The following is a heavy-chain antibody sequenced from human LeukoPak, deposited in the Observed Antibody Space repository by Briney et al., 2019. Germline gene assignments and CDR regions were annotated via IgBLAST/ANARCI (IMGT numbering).Heavy chain of an antibody. CDR2: IYPTDSDT. D-gene: IGHD3-16*01. CDR1: GYSFNNYW. Sequence: GESLKISCQGSGYSFNNYWIGWVRQMPGKGLEWMGIIYPTDSDTRYSPSFQGQVTISADKSISTAYLQWGSLKASDTAMYYCARSLYDVSIYYLDYWGQGTLVTVST. V-gene: IGHV5-51*01. CDR3: ARSLYDVSIYYLDY. J-gene: IGHJ4*02.